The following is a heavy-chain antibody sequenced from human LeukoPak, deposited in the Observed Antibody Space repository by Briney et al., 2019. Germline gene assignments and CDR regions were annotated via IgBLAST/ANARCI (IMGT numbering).Heavy chain of an antibody. CDR1: GFTFSSYS. D-gene: IGHD4-17*01. CDR3: ARVYGDYDGHYYYYYYMDV. V-gene: IGHV3-21*01. Sequence: KPGGSLRLSCAASGFTFSSYSMNWVRQAPGKGLEWVSSISSSSSYIYYADSVEGRFTISRDNAKNSLYLQMNSLRAEDTAVYYCARVYGDYDGHYYYYYYMDVWGKGTTVTISS. J-gene: IGHJ6*03. CDR2: ISSSSSYI.